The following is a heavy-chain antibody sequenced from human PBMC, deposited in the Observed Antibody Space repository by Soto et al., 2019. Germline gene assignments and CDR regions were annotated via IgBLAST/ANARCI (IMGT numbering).Heavy chain of an antibody. J-gene: IGHJ4*02. CDR3: AKAGGARYYFDY. CDR1: GFTFSSYS. CDR2: ITSSSSII. V-gene: IGHV3-48*01. Sequence: EVQLVESGGGLVQPGGSLRLSCAASGFTFSSYSMNWVRQAPGKGLEWVSYITSSSSIIYYADSVKGRFTISRDNAKNSLYLQMNSLRAEDTAVYYCAKAGGARYYFDYWGQGTLVTVSS. D-gene: IGHD4-17*01.